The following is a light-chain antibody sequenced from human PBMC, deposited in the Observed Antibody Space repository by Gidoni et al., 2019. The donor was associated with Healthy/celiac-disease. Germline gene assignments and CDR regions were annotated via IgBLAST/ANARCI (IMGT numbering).Light chain of an antibody. V-gene: IGKV4-1*01. CDR1: QSVLYSSNNKNY. J-gene: IGKJ2*01. CDR2: GAS. CDR3: QQYYSTPYT. Sequence: EIMMNQSPDSLAVSLGERATINCKSSQSVLYSSNNKNYLAWYQQKPGQPPKLLIYGASTRESGVPDRFSGSGSGTDFTLTISSLQAEDVAVYYCQQYYSTPYTFGQGTKLEIK.